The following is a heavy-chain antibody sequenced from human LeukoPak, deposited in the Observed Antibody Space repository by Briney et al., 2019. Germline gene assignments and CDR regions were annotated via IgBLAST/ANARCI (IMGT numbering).Heavy chain of an antibody. Sequence: GGSLRLSCAVSGFSFGTYASSWVRQAPGKGLEWVSAISADGDDTYYADSVKGRFTIPRDNSKNTLYLRVDSLRAEDTAVYYCADYRKPQGLDYWGQGALVTVSS. CDR2: ISADGDDT. CDR3: ADYRKPQGLDY. V-gene: IGHV3-23*01. D-gene: IGHD1-14*01. CDR1: GFSFGTYA. J-gene: IGHJ4*02.